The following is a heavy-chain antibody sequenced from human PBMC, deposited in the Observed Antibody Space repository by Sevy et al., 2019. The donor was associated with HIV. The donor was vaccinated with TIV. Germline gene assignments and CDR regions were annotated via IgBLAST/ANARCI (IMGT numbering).Heavy chain of an antibody. CDR2: ISAYNGNT. V-gene: IGHV1-18*01. CDR1: GYTFTSYG. CDR3: ARDWLMVRGLIADDAFDI. J-gene: IGHJ3*02. Sequence: ASVKVSCKASGYTFTSYGISWVRQVPGQGLEWMGWISAYNGNTNYARKLQGRVTMTTDTSTSTAYMELRSLRSDDTAVYYCARDWLMVRGLIADDAFDIWGQGTMVTVSS. D-gene: IGHD3-10*01.